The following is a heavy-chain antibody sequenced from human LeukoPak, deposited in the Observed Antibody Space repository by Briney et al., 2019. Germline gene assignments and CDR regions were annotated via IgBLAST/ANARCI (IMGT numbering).Heavy chain of an antibody. J-gene: IGHJ4*02. CDR3: ARSGRLGYCSGGSCFRWDY. CDR2: IYPDDSDT. CDR1: GYSFTNYW. D-gene: IGHD2-15*01. V-gene: IGHV5-51*03. Sequence: GESLKISCKVSGYSFTNYWIGWVRQMPGKGLEWMGIIYPDDSDTKYSPSFQGQVTISADKSISTAYLQWSSLKASDTDMYYCARSGRLGYCSGGSCFRWDYWGQGTLVTVSS.